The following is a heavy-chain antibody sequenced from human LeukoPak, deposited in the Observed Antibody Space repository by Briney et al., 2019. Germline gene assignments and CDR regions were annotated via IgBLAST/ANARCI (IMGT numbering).Heavy chain of an antibody. V-gene: IGHV4-30-4*01. CDR2: IYYSGST. Sequence: SQTLSLTCTVSGGSISSDDYYWSWIRQPPGKGLEWIGYIYYSGSTYYNPSLKSRVTISVDTSKNQFSLKLSSVTAADTAVYYCARERGYYDILTGYYQNWFDPWGQGTLVTVSS. CDR3: ARERGYYDILTGYYQNWFDP. D-gene: IGHD3-9*01. CDR1: GGSISSDDYY. J-gene: IGHJ5*02.